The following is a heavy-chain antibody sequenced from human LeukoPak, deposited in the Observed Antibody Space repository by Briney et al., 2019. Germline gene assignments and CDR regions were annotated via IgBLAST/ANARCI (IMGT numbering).Heavy chain of an antibody. CDR1: GGTFSSYA. J-gene: IGHJ5*02. CDR2: IIPIFGTA. D-gene: IGHD1-1*01. V-gene: IGHV1-69*13. Sequence: SVKVSCKASGGTFSSYAISWVRQAPGQGLEWMGGIIPIFGTANYAQKFQGRVTITADESTSTAYMELSSLRSEDTAVYYCARGELERSPHNWLDPWGQGTLVTVSS. CDR3: ARGELERSPHNWLDP.